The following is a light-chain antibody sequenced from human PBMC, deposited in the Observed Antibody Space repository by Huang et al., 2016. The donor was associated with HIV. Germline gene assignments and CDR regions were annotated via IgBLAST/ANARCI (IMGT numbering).Light chain of an antibody. Sequence: DIQMTQSPSTLSASVGDRVTITCRAGQSISNYLAWYQQKPGTAPKLLIYKASSLESGVPTRFSGSGSGTEFTLTISSPQPDDFATYYCQQYSSYRTFGQGTKVEIK. CDR1: QSISNY. V-gene: IGKV1-5*03. CDR2: KAS. CDR3: QQYSSYRT. J-gene: IGKJ1*01.